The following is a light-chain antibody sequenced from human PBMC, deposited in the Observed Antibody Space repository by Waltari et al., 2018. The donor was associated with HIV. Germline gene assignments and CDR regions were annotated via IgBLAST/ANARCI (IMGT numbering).Light chain of an antibody. Sequence: DIQLTQSLSSLSASVGDRVTIACRASQTISTYLNWYQQKPGKAPKLLISAASSLQSGVPSRFSGSASGTDFTLTINSLQPEDYATYYCQQSYSSPLTFGPGTKVDIK. V-gene: IGKV1-39*01. CDR1: QTISTY. J-gene: IGKJ3*01. CDR2: AAS. CDR3: QQSYSSPLT.